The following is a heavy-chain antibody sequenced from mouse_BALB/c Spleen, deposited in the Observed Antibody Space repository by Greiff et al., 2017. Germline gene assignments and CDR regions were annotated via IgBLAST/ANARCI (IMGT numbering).Heavy chain of an antibody. Sequence: VQLQESGPGLVQPSQSLSITCTVSGFSLTSYGVHWVRQSPGKGLEWLGVIWSGGSTNYNSALMSRLSISKDNSKSQVFLKMNSLQTDDTAMYYCARPYGSSYWYFDVWGAGTTVTVSS. D-gene: IGHD1-1*01. J-gene: IGHJ1*01. CDR3: ARPYGSSYWYFDV. CDR2: IWSGGST. V-gene: IGHV2-4-1*01. CDR1: GFSLTSYG.